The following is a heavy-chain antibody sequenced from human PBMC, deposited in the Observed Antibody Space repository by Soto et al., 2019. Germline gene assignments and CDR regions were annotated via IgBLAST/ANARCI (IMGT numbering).Heavy chain of an antibody. CDR1: GESFSNHY. V-gene: IGHV4-34*01. D-gene: IGHD3-22*01. CDR2: INYSGST. CDR3: ARGVVYRDVGLAYGMDV. J-gene: IGHJ6*02. Sequence: SETLSLTCAVYGESFSNHYWTWIRQSPGKGLEWVGEINYSGSTRYNWSLGSRVTISVDTSKNQFSLMVTSVTAEDTAVYYCARGVVYRDVGLAYGMDVCGQRTTVTVSS.